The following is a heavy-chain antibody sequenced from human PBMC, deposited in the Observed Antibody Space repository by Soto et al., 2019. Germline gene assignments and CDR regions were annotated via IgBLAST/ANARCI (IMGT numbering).Heavy chain of an antibody. Sequence: QVQLVQSGAEVKKPGASVKVSCKASGYTFTSYDINWVRQATGQGLEWMGWMNPNSGNTGYAQKFQGRVTMTRNTSISTAYMELSSRRSEATAVYYGAREISGSYRLDHWGQGTLVTVSS. V-gene: IGHV1-8*01. CDR3: AREISGSYRLDH. CDR2: MNPNSGNT. J-gene: IGHJ4*02. D-gene: IGHD1-26*01. CDR1: GYTFTSYD.